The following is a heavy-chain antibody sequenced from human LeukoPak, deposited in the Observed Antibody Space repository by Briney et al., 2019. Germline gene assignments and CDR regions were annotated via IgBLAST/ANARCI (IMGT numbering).Heavy chain of an antibody. CDR3: AIDIRFLEWLPIDY. V-gene: IGHV3-53*01. CDR1: GFTVSSNY. CDR2: MYSGGST. D-gene: IGHD3-3*01. Sequence: GGSLRLSCAASGFTVSSNYMSWVRQAPGKGLEWVSVMYSGGSTYYADSVKGRFTISRDNSKNTLYLQMNSLRAEDTAVYYCAIDIRFLEWLPIDYWGQGTLVTVSS. J-gene: IGHJ4*02.